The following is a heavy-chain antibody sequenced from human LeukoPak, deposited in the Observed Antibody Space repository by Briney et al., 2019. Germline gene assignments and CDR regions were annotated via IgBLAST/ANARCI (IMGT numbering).Heavy chain of an antibody. CDR1: GGSFSGYY. J-gene: IGHJ4*02. V-gene: IGHV4-34*01. CDR3: ARGGWELPEGSLDY. Sequence: SETLSLTCAVYGGSFSGYYWSWIRQPPGKGLEWIGEINHSGSTNSNPSLKSRVTISVDASKNQFSLKLSSVTAADTAVYYCARGGWELPEGSLDYWGQGTLVTVSS. CDR2: INHSGST. D-gene: IGHD1-26*01.